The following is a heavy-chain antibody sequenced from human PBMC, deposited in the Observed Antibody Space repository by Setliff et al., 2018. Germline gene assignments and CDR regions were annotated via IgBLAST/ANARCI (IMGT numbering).Heavy chain of an antibody. CDR2: INHRGST. CDR1: GGTFSDYY. D-gene: IGHD6-6*01. CDR3: ARGRNIAARLLDS. Sequence: PSETLSLTCAAYGGTFSDYYWTWIRQPPGKRLEWIGEINHRGSTNYNPSLKSRATISIDTSKDQFSLKLISMSAADTAVYFCARGRNIAARLLDSWGQGALVTVSS. J-gene: IGHJ4*02. V-gene: IGHV4-34*01.